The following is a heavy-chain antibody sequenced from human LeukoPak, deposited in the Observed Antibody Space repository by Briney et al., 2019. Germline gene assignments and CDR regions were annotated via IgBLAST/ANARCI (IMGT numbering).Heavy chain of an antibody. Sequence: GGSLRLSCAASGFTFSSYAMNWIRQPPGKGLDWVSASSGSGGSTHYADSVKGRFTISRDNSKNTLYLQMNSLRAEDTAVCYCAKDPGYSGYDGGTGFDYWGQGTLVTVSS. CDR2: SSGSGGST. D-gene: IGHD5-12*01. V-gene: IGHV3-23*01. CDR1: GFTFSSYA. CDR3: AKDPGYSGYDGGTGFDY. J-gene: IGHJ4*02.